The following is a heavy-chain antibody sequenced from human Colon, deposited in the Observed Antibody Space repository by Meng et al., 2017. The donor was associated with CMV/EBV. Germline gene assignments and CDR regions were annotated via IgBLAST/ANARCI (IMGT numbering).Heavy chain of an antibody. Sequence: SDGSVKSEDDYWNWLRQPPGKGLEWIGYIHYTGNTNYNPSLKSRVTMSIDTSKNQFSLTLFSVTAADTAVYYCARDVMLPAPFFDPWGQGTLVTVSS. J-gene: IGHJ5*02. D-gene: IGHD2-2*01. CDR3: ARDVMLPAPFFDP. CDR2: IHYTGNT. CDR1: DGSVKSEDDY. V-gene: IGHV4-61*08.